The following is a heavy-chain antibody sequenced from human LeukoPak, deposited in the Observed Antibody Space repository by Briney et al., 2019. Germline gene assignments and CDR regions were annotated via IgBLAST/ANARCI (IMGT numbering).Heavy chain of an antibody. Sequence: KSSETLSLTCAVSGGSISSSNWWTWVRQPPGKGLEWIGEIYHSGIANYNPSLRSRVTMSVDKSENQLSLKLSSVTAADTAVYYCARVKSSDYDILTGYPSEAFDIWGQGTMVTVSS. J-gene: IGHJ3*02. CDR3: ARVKSSDYDILTGYPSEAFDI. CDR2: IYHSGIA. D-gene: IGHD3-9*01. V-gene: IGHV4-4*02. CDR1: GGSISSSNW.